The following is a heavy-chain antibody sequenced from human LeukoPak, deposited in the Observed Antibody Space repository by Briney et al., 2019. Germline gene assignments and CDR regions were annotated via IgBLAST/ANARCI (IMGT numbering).Heavy chain of an antibody. CDR3: ARSSTHRFDP. CDR2: IYYSGST. D-gene: IGHD2-15*01. V-gene: IGHV4-38-2*02. Sequence: SETLSLTCTVSGYSISSGYYWGWIRQPPGKGLEWIGSIYYSGSTYYNPSLKSRVTISVDTSKNQFSLKLSSVTAADTAVYYCARSSTHRFDPWGQGTLVTVSS. CDR1: GYSISSGYY. J-gene: IGHJ5*02.